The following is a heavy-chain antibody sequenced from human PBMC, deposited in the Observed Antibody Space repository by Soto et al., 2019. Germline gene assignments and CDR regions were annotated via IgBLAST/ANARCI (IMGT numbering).Heavy chain of an antibody. CDR1: GGTFSSYA. CDR3: ARVGGYFAWLSEVGHWFDP. J-gene: IGHJ5*02. V-gene: IGHV1-69*01. CDR2: IIPIFGTA. D-gene: IGHD3-9*01. Sequence: QVQLVQSGAEVKKPGSSVKVSCKASGGTFSSYAISWVRQAPGQGLEWMGGIIPIFGTANYAQKFQGRVTITADESTSPAYMELSRLRSEDTAVYYCARVGGYFAWLSEVGHWFDPWGQGTLVTVSS.